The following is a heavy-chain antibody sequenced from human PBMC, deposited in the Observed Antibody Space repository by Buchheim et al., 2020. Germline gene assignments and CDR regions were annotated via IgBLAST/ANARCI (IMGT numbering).Heavy chain of an antibody. D-gene: IGHD6-19*01. Sequence: QVQLVQSGAEVKKPGASVKVSCKASGYTFTSYAMHWVRQAPGQRLEWMGWINAGNGNTKYSQKFQGRVTITRDTSASTASMELSSLRSEDTAVYYCARVYSSGWYSGDWFDPWGQGTL. J-gene: IGHJ5*02. CDR1: GYTFTSYA. CDR3: ARVYSSGWYSGDWFDP. CDR2: INAGNGNT. V-gene: IGHV1-3*01.